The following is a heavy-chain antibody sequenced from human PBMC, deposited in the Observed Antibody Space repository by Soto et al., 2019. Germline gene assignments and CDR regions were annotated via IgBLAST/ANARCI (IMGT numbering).Heavy chain of an antibody. CDR1: GFSFSSYW. CDR2: IYSDGSIT. D-gene: IGHD5-12*01. V-gene: IGHV3-74*01. Sequence: GGSLRLSCAASGFSFSSYWMNWVRQAPGKGLVWVSRIYSDGSITSYADSVKGRFTISRDNAKSTLYLQMNSLRAEDTAVYYCARVGLGGYDLTIDYYYYMDVWGKGTTVTVSS. CDR3: ARVGLGGYDLTIDYYYYMDV. J-gene: IGHJ6*03.